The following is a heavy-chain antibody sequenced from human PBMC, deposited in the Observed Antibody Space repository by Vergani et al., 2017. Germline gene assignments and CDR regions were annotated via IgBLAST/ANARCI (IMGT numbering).Heavy chain of an antibody. Sequence: QVQLQESGPGLVRPSQTLSLTCTVSGGSISSGSYYWSWFRQPAGKGLEWIGRFYTGGGTSYNPSLKSRVTISVDTSKNQFSLQLISVTAADTAVYYCARDPRYSTTWPFLLLDMDVWGEGTTVTVSS. V-gene: IGHV4-61*02. CDR1: GGSISSGSYY. CDR2: FYTGGGT. CDR3: ARDPRYSTTWPFLLLDMDV. J-gene: IGHJ6*04. D-gene: IGHD6-13*01.